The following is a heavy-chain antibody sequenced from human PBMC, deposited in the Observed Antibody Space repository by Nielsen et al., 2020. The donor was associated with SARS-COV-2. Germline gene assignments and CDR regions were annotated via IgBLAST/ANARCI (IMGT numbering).Heavy chain of an antibody. D-gene: IGHD4-23*01. V-gene: IGHV5-51*01. CDR2: INPRDSDT. CDR1: GYTFTSYW. J-gene: IGHJ4*02. CDR3: ARNTYGGSTDY. Sequence: GESLKISCQGSGYTFTSYWIGWVRQMPGKGLEWMGVINPRDSDTRYNPSFQGQVTISADKSISTVYLQWSGLKASDSAMYYCARNTYGGSTDYWGQGTLVTVSS.